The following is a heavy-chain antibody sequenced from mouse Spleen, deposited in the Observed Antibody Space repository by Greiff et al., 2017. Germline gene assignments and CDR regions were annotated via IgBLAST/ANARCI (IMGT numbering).Heavy chain of an antibody. J-gene: IGHJ1*01. CDR3: ARYYYVGWYFDV. V-gene: IGHV1-18*01. CDR1: GYTFTDYN. CDR2: INPNNGGT. D-gene: IGHD1-1*01. Sequence: VQLQQSGPELVKPGASVKIPCKASGYTFTDYNMDWVKQSHGKSLEWIGDINPNNGGTIYNQKFKGKATLTVDKSSSTAYMELRSLTSEDTAVYYCARYYYVGWYFDVWGAGTTVTVSS.